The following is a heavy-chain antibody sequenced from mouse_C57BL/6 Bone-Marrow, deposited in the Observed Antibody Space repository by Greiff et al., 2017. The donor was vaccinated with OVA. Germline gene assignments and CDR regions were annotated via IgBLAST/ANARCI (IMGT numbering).Heavy chain of an antibody. J-gene: IGHJ2*01. CDR2: ISSGSSTI. CDR3: ARHPFYGYSFDY. V-gene: IGHV5-17*01. CDR1: GFTFSDYG. Sequence: DVKLVESGGGLVKPGGSLKLSCAASGFTFSDYGMHWVRQAPEKGLEWVAYISSGSSTIYYADTVKGRFTISRDNAKNTLFLQMTSLRSEDTAMYYCARHPFYGYSFDYWGQGTTLTVSS. D-gene: IGHD2-2*01.